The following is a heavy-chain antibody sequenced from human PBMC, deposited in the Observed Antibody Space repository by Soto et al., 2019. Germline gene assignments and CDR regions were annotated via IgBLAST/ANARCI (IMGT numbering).Heavy chain of an antibody. J-gene: IGHJ6*02. Sequence: EVQLLESVGGLVQPGESLRLSCAASGCPLSTYGMTWVRQAPGKGLEWVSAITGTGGNTYYVDSVKGRFTSSRDNSKNILYLQVSSLRVEDTAVYNCASNRGSSYGLDVWGQGTTVTVSS. CDR2: ITGTGGNT. D-gene: IGHD6-6*01. V-gene: IGHV3-23*01. CDR1: GCPLSTYG. CDR3: ASNRGSSYGLDV.